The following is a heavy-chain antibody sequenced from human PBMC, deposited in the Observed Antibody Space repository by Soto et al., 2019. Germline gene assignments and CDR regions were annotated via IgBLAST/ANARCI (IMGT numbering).Heavy chain of an antibody. Sequence: QLQLKQSGPGLVKPWETLSLTCTVSGGSVSSGSFYWGWIRQPPGKGLEWIGDIYYNGDTYYNPSLKSRVTISVDTSENQFSLKLSYVTAADTAVYYCPRRDIDNWNQGHAFAFWGQGTMVAVSS. J-gene: IGHJ3*01. CDR3: PRRDIDNWNQGHAFAF. V-gene: IGHV4-39*01. CDR1: GGSVSSGSFY. D-gene: IGHD1-20*01. CDR2: IYYNGDT.